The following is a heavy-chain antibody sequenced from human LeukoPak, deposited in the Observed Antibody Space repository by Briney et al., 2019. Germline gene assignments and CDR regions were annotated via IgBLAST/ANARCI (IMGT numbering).Heavy chain of an antibody. D-gene: IGHD5-12*01. CDR3: ARVPGGARYSGYYPFDY. CDR1: GDSVSSNSAA. Sequence: QTLSLTCAISGDSVSSNSAAWNWIRQSPSRGLEWLGMTYYRSKWYNDYAVSVESRITINLDTSKNQFSLQLRSVTPEDTAVYYCARVPGGARYSGYYPFDYWGQGTLVTVSS. CDR2: TYYRSKWYN. J-gene: IGHJ4*02. V-gene: IGHV6-1*01.